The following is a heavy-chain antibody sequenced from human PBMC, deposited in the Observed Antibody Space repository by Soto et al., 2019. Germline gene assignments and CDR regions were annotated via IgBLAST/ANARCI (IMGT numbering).Heavy chain of an antibody. D-gene: IGHD3-22*01. J-gene: IGHJ6*02. Sequence: PGGSLRLSCAASGFTFRDYYMSWIRQAPGKGLEWVSYISSSGSTIYYADSVKGRFTISRDNAKNSLYLQMNSLRAEDTAVYYCARFYYDSSGYLPSPYYYYYGMDVWGQGTTVTVSS. CDR2: ISSSGSTI. V-gene: IGHV3-11*01. CDR1: GFTFRDYY. CDR3: ARFYYDSSGYLPSPYYYYYGMDV.